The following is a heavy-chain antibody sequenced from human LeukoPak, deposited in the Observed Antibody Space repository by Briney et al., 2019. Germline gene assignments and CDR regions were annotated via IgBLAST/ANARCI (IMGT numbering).Heavy chain of an antibody. CDR3: ARVGSGGSKDY. V-gene: IGHV4-61*01. Sequence: SETLSLTCTVSGGSISSGSYYWSWIRQPPGKGLEWIGYIYYSGSTNYNPSLKSRVTISVDTSKNQFSLKLSSVTAADTAVYYCARVGSGGSKDYWGQGTLVTVSS. D-gene: IGHD2-15*01. J-gene: IGHJ4*02. CDR1: GGSISSGSYY. CDR2: IYYSGST.